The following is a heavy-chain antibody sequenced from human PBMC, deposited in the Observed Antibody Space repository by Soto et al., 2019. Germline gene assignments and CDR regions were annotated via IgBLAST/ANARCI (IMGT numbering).Heavy chain of an antibody. Sequence: QVRLEESGGGVVQPGRSLRLYCAGSGFTLSRYGMHWVRQAPGEGLEWVAVISFDGSNKYYIDSVKGRFAMSRGTSKNTLNMQMNSLRTEDTAVYSCAKDLGDYVWSVHPGSENYQSGMDGWGQGTTVTVSS. D-gene: IGHD3-3*01. CDR3: AKDLGDYVWSVHPGSENYQSGMDG. V-gene: IGHV3-30*18. J-gene: IGHJ6*02. CDR1: GFTLSRYG. CDR2: ISFDGSNK.